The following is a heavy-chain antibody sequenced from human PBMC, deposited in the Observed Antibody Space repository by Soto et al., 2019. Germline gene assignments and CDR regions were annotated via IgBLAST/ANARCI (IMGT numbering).Heavy chain of an antibody. CDR3: ARAFNKRNYFDY. J-gene: IGHJ4*02. CDR1: GGSFSGYY. CDR2: INHSGST. Sequence: SETLSLTCAVYGGSFSGYYWSWIRQPPGKGLEWIGEINHSGSTNYNPSLKSRVTISVDTSKNQFSLKLSSVTAADTAVYYCARAFNKRNYFDYWGPGTLVTVSS. V-gene: IGHV4-34*01.